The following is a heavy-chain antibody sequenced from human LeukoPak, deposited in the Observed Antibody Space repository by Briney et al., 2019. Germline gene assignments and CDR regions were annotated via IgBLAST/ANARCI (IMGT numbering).Heavy chain of an antibody. J-gene: IGHJ5*02. Sequence: ASVKVSCKASGYTFTSYGISWVRQAPGQGLEWMGWISAYNGNTNYAQKLQGRVTMTTDTSTSTAYMELRSLRSDDTAVYYCARDQAIDYYDSSGNWFDPWGQGTLVTVSS. CDR3: ARDQAIDYYDSSGNWFDP. D-gene: IGHD3-22*01. V-gene: IGHV1-18*01. CDR1: GYTFTSYG. CDR2: ISAYNGNT.